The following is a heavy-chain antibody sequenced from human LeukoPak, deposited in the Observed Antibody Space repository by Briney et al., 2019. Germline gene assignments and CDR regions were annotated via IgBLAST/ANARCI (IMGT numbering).Heavy chain of an antibody. D-gene: IGHD5-18*01. CDR3: ARAPVLDTAMAPWGY. CDR1: GYTFTGYY. J-gene: IGHJ4*02. V-gene: IGHV1-2*02. Sequence: GASVKVSCKASGYTFTGYYMHWVRQAPGQGLEWMGWINPNSGGTNYAQKFQGRVTMTRDTSISTAYMELSRLRSDDTAVYHCARAPVLDTAMAPWGYWGQGTLVTVSS. CDR2: INPNSGGT.